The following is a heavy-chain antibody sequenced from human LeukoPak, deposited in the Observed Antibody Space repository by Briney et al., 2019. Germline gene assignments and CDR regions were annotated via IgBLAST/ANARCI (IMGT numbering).Heavy chain of an antibody. J-gene: IGHJ6*03. D-gene: IGHD3-22*01. CDR2: INSDGSST. CDR3: ASLVSSGYQGDYYYYMDV. CDR1: GFTFSTYS. V-gene: IGHV3-74*01. Sequence: GGSLRLSCAASGFTFSTYSMNWVRQAPGKGLVWVSRINSDGSSTSYADSVKGRFTISRDNAKNTLYLQMNSLRAEDTAVYYCASLVSSGYQGDYYYYMDVWGKGTTVTISS.